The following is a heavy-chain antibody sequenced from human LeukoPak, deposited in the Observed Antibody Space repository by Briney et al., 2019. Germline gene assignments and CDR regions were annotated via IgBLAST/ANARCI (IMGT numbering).Heavy chain of an antibody. Sequence: GASVKASCKASGYTFTSYGISWVRQAPGQGLEWMGWISAYNGNTNYAQKLQGRVTMTTDTSTSTAYMELRSLRSDDTAVYYCARERDYDILTGYYGYYYGMDVWGKGTTVTVSS. CDR1: GYTFTSYG. CDR2: ISAYNGNT. J-gene: IGHJ6*04. CDR3: ARERDYDILTGYYGYYYGMDV. V-gene: IGHV1-18*04. D-gene: IGHD3-9*01.